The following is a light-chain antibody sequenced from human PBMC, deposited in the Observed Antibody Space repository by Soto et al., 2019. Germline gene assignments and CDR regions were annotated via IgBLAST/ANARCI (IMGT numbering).Light chain of an antibody. J-gene: IGLJ1*01. CDR2: GNN. V-gene: IGLV1-40*01. Sequence: QSVLTQPPSVSGAPGQRVTISCTGSSSNIGAGYDVHWYQQLPGTAPKLLIYGNNNRPSGVPDRFSGSKSGTSASLAITGLQAEDEADYYCQSFDSSLRVFYVFGTGTKLTVL. CDR3: QSFDSSLRVFYV. CDR1: SSNIGAGYD.